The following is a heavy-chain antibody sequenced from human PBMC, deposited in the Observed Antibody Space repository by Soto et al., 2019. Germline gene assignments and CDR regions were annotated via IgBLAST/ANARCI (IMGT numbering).Heavy chain of an antibody. J-gene: IGHJ3*02. Sequence: ASVKVSCKASGYTFTSYDINWVRQATGQGLEWMGWMNPNSGNTGYAQKFQGRVTMTRNTSISTAYMELSSLRSEDTAVYYCAFAKDDYSWGDPGKLAFDIWGQGTMVT. CDR2: MNPNSGNT. D-gene: IGHD3-16*01. V-gene: IGHV1-8*01. CDR1: GYTFTSYD. CDR3: AFAKDDYSWGDPGKLAFDI.